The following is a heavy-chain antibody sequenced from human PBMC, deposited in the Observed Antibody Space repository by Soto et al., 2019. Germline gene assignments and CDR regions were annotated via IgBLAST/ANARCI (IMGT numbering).Heavy chain of an antibody. CDR1: GESFGGYY. Sequence: SVTLPITCAVYGESFGGYYWSWIRQPPGKRLEWIGEINHSGSTNYNPSLKSRVTISVDTSKNQFSLKLSSVTAADTAVYYCARGGGLHLGELSFGISWFDPWGRGTLVTVS. CDR3: ARGGGLHLGELSFGISWFDP. J-gene: IGHJ5*02. V-gene: IGHV4-34*01. D-gene: IGHD3-16*02. CDR2: INHSGST.